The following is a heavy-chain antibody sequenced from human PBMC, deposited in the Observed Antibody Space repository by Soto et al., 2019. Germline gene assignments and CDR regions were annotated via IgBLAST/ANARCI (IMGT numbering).Heavy chain of an antibody. V-gene: IGHV1-69*01. CDR2: IIPVFGTT. CDR1: GGTFSNYT. Sequence: QVQLVQSGAEVKKPGSSVKVFCKASGGTFSNYTISWVRQAPGQGLEWMGGIIPVFGTTDYEQKFQGRVTITADGSTSKVYMKLSSLRSADTAVYYCARSSPYIVVRKPTGNQDYYGMDVWGQGTTVTVSS. J-gene: IGHJ6*02. D-gene: IGHD2-2*01. CDR3: ARSSPYIVVRKPTGNQDYYGMDV.